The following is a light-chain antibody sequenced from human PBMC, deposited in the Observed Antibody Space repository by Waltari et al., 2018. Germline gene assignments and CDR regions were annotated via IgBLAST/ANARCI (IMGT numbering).Light chain of an antibody. Sequence: QSALTQPASVSGSPGQSITISCTGTSSDIGGYSSVSWYQQHPGKAPKLMIYDVTKRPSGVSNRFSGSNSGSTASLTSAGLQAEDEADYYCSSYKGSSTLYVFGTGTKVTVL. V-gene: IGLV2-14*01. CDR2: DVT. CDR1: SSDIGGYSS. CDR3: SSYKGSSTLYV. J-gene: IGLJ1*01.